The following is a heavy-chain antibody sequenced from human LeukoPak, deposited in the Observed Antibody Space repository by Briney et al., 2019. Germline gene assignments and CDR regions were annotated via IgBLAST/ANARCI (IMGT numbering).Heavy chain of an antibody. V-gene: IGHV3-30*03. Sequence: PGRSLRLSCAASGFTFSSYGMHWVRQAPGKGLEWVAVISYDGSNKYYADSVKGRFTISRDNSKNTLYLQMNSLRAEDTAVYYCARAGAPYGLWGRGTLVTVSS. CDR2: ISYDGSNK. CDR3: ARAGAPYGL. CDR1: GFTFSSYG. D-gene: IGHD4-17*01. J-gene: IGHJ2*01.